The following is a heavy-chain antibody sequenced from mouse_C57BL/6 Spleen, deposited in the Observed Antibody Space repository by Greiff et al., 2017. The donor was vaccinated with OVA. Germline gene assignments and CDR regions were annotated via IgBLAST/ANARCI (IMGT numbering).Heavy chain of an antibody. J-gene: IGHJ1*03. CDR3: ARRLFSVGDFDV. CDR1: GFTFSDYY. Sequence: EVQVVESGGGLVQPGGSLKLSCAASGFTFSDYYMYWVRQTPEKRLEWVASISNGGGSTYYPDTVKGRFTISIDNAKNTLYLQMSRLKSEDTAMYYCARRLFSVGDFDVWGTGTTVTVSS. V-gene: IGHV5-12*01. CDR2: ISNGGGST.